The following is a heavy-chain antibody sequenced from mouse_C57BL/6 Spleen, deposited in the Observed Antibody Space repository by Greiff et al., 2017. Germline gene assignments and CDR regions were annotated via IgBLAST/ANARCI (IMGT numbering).Heavy chain of an antibody. Sequence: EVKLVESGGGLVQSGRSLRLSCATSGFTFSDFYMEWVRQAPGKGLEWIAASRNKANDYTTEYSASVKGRFIVSRDTSQSILYLQMNALRAEDTAIYYCARESYYSNVMDYWGQGTSVTVSS. D-gene: IGHD2-5*01. J-gene: IGHJ4*01. V-gene: IGHV7-1*01. CDR2: SRNKANDYTT. CDR3: ARESYYSNVMDY. CDR1: GFTFSDFY.